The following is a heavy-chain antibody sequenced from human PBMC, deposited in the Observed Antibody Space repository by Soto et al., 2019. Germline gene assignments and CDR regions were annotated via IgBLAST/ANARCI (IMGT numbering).Heavy chain of an antibody. CDR1: GGTFSSYA. J-gene: IGHJ6*02. CDR3: ARDLAGAAADLYYYGMDV. D-gene: IGHD6-13*01. V-gene: IGHV1-69*13. CDR2: IIPIFGTA. Sequence: SVKVSCKASGGTFSSYAISWVRQAPGQGLEWMGGIIPIFGTANYAQKFQGRVTITADESTSTAYMELSSLRSEDTAVYYCARDLAGAAADLYYYGMDVWGQGTTVTVSS.